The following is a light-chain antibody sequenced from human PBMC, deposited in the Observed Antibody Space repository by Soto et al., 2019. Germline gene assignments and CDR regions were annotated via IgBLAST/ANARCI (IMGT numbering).Light chain of an antibody. CDR3: QQRSTWT. V-gene: IGKV3-11*01. CDR1: QSVSSY. J-gene: IGKJ1*01. Sequence: EIVLTQSQATLSLSPGERATLSCRASQSVSSYLAWYQQKPGQGPRLLIYDASKRATDIPARFTGSGSGTDFTLTISSLEPEDFAVYFCQQRSTWTFGQGTKVEI. CDR2: DAS.